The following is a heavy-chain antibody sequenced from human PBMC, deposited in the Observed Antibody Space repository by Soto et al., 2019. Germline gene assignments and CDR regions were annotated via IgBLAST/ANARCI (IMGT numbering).Heavy chain of an antibody. D-gene: IGHD2-15*01. J-gene: IGHJ6*02. V-gene: IGHV3-15*07. CDR3: TTGSVEGI. CDR1: GFSFNEAW. CDR2: IKTSAGGGAT. Sequence: EVQLVESAGGLVKPGGSLRLSCVASGFSFNEAWMNWVRQAPGEGLEWVGRIKTSAGGGATDYAGPGQGRFTISRDDSKDALCLHMNSLRTEDTAIYYCTTGSVEGIWGQGTTVTVSS.